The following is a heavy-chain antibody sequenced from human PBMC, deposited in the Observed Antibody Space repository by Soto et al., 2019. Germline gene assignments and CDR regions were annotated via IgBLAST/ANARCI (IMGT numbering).Heavy chain of an antibody. Sequence: QVQLVQSGAEVKKPGASVKVSCKASGYTFTSYAMHWVRQAPGQRLEWMGWINAGNGNTKYSQKFQGRVTITRDTSASTAYMELSSLRSEDTAVYYCARAGTWIQLWTTLGYWGQGTLATVSS. CDR2: INAGNGNT. V-gene: IGHV1-3*01. D-gene: IGHD5-18*01. J-gene: IGHJ4*02. CDR1: GYTFTSYA. CDR3: ARAGTWIQLWTTLGY.